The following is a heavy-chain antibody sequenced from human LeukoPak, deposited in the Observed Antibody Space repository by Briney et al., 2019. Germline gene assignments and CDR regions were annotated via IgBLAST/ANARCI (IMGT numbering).Heavy chain of an antibody. V-gene: IGHV4-39*01. D-gene: IGHD3-3*01. Sequence: SETLSLTCTVSGGSISSSSYYWGWIHQPPGKGLEWIGSIYYSGSTYYNPSLKSRVTISVDTSKNQFSLKLSSVTAADTAVYYCARQGYYDFWSGQHDYWGQGTLVTVSS. CDR2: IYYSGST. CDR3: ARQGYYDFWSGQHDY. J-gene: IGHJ4*02. CDR1: GGSISSSSYY.